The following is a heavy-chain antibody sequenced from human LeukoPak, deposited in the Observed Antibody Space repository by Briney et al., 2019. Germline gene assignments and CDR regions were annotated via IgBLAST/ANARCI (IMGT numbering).Heavy chain of an antibody. V-gene: IGHV1-18*01. CDR3: ARVRNYDITLRYSYGMDV. D-gene: IGHD3-9*01. J-gene: IGHJ6*02. CDR2: ISAYNGNT. Sequence: ASVKVSCKASGYTFTSYGISWVRQAPGQGLEWMGCISAYNGNTNYAQKLQGRVTMTTDTSTSTAYMELRSLRSGDTAVYYCARVRNYDITLRYSYGMDVWGQGTTVTVSS. CDR1: GYTFTSYG.